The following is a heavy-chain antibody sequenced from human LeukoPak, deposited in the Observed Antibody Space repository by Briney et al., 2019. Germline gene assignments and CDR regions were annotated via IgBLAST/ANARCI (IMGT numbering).Heavy chain of an antibody. CDR3: ARGHFGVVLDY. Sequence: GGSLRLSCAAFGFTFSSYRMIWVRQAPGKGLEWVAYISGDSSESYHAGSVMGRFTISRDNAKKSLYLQMNSLRAEDTAVYYCARGHFGVVLDYWGQGTLVTVSS. CDR1: GFTFSSYR. V-gene: IGHV3-21*05. D-gene: IGHD3-3*01. J-gene: IGHJ4*02. CDR2: ISGDSSES.